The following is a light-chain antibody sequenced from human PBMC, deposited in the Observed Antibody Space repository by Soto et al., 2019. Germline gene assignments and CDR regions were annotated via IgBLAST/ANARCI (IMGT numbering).Light chain of an antibody. Sequence: TLMTQSPYTLSASVVDRVTITCRASQSITSRLVRYQQKPGKAPKPLIYKASSLESGVPSRFSGSGSGTEFTLPISSLQPDDFATYYCQPFGQGTKLEIK. V-gene: IGKV1-5*03. J-gene: IGKJ2*01. CDR3: QP. CDR2: KAS. CDR1: QSITSR.